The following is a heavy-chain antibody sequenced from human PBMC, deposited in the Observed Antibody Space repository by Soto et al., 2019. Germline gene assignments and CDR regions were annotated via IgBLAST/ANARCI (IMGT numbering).Heavy chain of an antibody. Sequence: QITLKESGPTLVKPTQTLTLTCTFSGFSLRNSGVGVGWIRQPPGKALEWLALIYWDDDKRYSPSLKSRLTXXTXXSKTQVVLTMTNMDPVDTATYYCAHLTTGGFYFDYWGQGTLVTVSS. D-gene: IGHD4-17*01. CDR1: GFSLRNSGVG. V-gene: IGHV2-5*02. CDR3: AHLTTGGFYFDY. CDR2: IYWDDDK. J-gene: IGHJ4*02.